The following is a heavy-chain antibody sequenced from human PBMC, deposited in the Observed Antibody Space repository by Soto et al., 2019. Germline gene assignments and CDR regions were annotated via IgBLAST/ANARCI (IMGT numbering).Heavy chain of an antibody. D-gene: IGHD3-3*02. Sequence: GASVKVSCKASGGTFSSYAISWVRQAPGQGLEWMGGIIPIFGTANYAQKFQGRVTITADESTSTAYMELSSLRSEDTAVYYCARRRDGCNFVLYGMDVWGQGTTVTVSS. J-gene: IGHJ6*02. CDR3: ARRRDGCNFVLYGMDV. CDR1: GGTFSSYA. V-gene: IGHV1-69*13. CDR2: IIPIFGTA.